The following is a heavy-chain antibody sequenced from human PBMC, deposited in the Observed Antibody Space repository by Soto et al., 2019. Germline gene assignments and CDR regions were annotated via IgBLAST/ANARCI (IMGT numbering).Heavy chain of an antibody. V-gene: IGHV1-69*01. CDR1: GGSVNSHA. D-gene: IGHD4-17*01. J-gene: IGHJ3*01. Sequence: QVQLEQSGAEVKKAGSSVKVSCKAFGGSVNSHAISWVRQAPGQGLEWMGGIIPMFGTPTYAQKFQAGVTISAEESTSTVYLDLSSLRAEDTAVYYCARARNVAEFNDYGGNYHGFASWGQGQWSPSLQ. CDR2: IIPMFGTP. CDR3: ARARNVAEFNDYGGNYHGFAS.